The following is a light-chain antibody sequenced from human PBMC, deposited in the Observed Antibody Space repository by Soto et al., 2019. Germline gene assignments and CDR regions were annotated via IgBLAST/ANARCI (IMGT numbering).Light chain of an antibody. CDR1: SSDVGGYNY. Sequence: QSALTQPASVSWSPGQSITISCTGTSSDVGGYNYVSWYQQHPGKAPKLMIYDVSNRPSGVSNRFSGSKSGNTASLTISGLQAEDEADYYCSSYTSSSTLAVFGTGTQVTVL. J-gene: IGLJ1*01. CDR2: DVS. CDR3: SSYTSSSTLAV. V-gene: IGLV2-14*01.